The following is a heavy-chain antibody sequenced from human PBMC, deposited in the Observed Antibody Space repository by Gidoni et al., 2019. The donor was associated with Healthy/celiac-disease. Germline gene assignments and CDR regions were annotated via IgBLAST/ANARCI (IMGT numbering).Heavy chain of an antibody. D-gene: IGHD1-20*01. V-gene: IGHV2-5*02. Sequence: QITLTESGPMLVKPTQTLKLTCTFSVFSLSTSGVGVGWIRQPPGKALEWLALIDWDDDKRYSPSLKSRLTITKDTSKNQVVLTMTNMDPVDTATDYCAFTITGTGVFDYWGQGTLVTVSS. CDR1: VFSLSTSGVG. CDR3: AFTITGTGVFDY. CDR2: IDWDDDK. J-gene: IGHJ4*02.